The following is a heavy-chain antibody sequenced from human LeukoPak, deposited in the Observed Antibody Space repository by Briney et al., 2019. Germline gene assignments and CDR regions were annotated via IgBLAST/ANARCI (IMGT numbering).Heavy chain of an antibody. D-gene: IGHD3-3*01. J-gene: IGHJ4*02. CDR2: IKQDGSDK. CDR3: ATVRSGYVFDY. Sequence: GSLRLSCAASGSTISTYWMSWVRQAPGKGLEWVANIKQDGSDKYYVDSVKGRFTISRDNAKNSLSLQMNGLRAEDTAVYYCATVRSGYVFDYWGQGTLVTVSS. V-gene: IGHV3-7*01. CDR1: GSTISTYW.